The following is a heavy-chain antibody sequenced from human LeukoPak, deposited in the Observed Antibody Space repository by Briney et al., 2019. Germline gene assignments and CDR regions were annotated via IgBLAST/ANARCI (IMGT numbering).Heavy chain of an antibody. V-gene: IGHV4-4*07. J-gene: IGHJ5*02. CDR1: GGSISTYY. D-gene: IGHD1-26*01. CDR3: ARDLTTPPYNWFDP. CDR2: VDASGHT. Sequence: SETLSLTCTVSGGSISTYYWSWIRKPAVKGLEWIGLVDASGHTNYNPSLQSRVTMSVDTSKNQFSLKMSSVTAADTAVYYCARDLTTPPYNWFDPWGQGILVTLSS.